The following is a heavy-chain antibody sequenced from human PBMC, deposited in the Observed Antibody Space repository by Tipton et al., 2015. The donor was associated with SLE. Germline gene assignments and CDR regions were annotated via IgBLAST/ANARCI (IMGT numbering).Heavy chain of an antibody. V-gene: IGHV3-66*02. J-gene: IGHJ4*02. CDR2: IYAGGNT. D-gene: IGHD6-13*01. CDR3: ARASHSSSWYGPDY. CDR1: GITVSSSY. Sequence: GSLRLSCAASGITVSSSYISWVRQTPGKGLEWVSVIYAGGNTYYGDSVKGRFTISRDNSKNTVYLQMNSPRSEDTAVYYCARASHSSSWYGPDYWGQGTLVTVSS.